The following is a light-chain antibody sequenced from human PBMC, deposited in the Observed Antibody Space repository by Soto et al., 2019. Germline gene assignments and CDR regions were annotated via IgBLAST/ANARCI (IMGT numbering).Light chain of an antibody. J-gene: IGLJ3*02. CDR3: SSYTSSRTRV. Sequence: QSVLTQPASVSGSPGQSITISCTGTSSDGGGYNYVSWYQQHPGKAPKLMIYEVSNRPSGVSNRFSGSKSGNTASLTISGLQAEDEADYYCSSYTSSRTRVFGGGNKLTVL. CDR2: EVS. CDR1: SSDGGGYNY. V-gene: IGLV2-14*01.